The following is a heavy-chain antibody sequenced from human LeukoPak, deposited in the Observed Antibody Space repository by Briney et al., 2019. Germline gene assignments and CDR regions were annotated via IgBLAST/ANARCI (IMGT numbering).Heavy chain of an antibody. D-gene: IGHD3-10*01. Sequence: ASVKVSCKASGYIFTSYDINWVRQATGQGLEWMGWMNPDSGKKGQAQKFQGRITMTRNTSISTAYMELSSLGPEDTAVYYCAKYKGGDYIDSGKRYYLDHWGQGTPVTVSS. CDR1: GYIFTSYD. V-gene: IGHV1-8*01. CDR3: AKYKGGDYIDSGKRYYLDH. CDR2: MNPDSGKK. J-gene: IGHJ4*02.